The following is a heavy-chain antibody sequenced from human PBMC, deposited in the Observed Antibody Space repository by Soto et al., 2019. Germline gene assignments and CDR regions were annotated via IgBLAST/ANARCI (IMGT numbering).Heavy chain of an antibody. CDR2: INPSGGST. V-gene: IGHV1-46*03. Sequence: ASVKVSCKASGYILTFYYIHCLRQAPGQGLEWMGMINPSGGSTRYAQEFEGRVTMTSDTSTNTVYMEVSSLRSEDTALYFCTRDRAYGDYVNWFDPWGQGTLVTVSS. CDR3: TRDRAYGDYVNWFDP. CDR1: GYILTFYY. D-gene: IGHD4-17*01. J-gene: IGHJ5*02.